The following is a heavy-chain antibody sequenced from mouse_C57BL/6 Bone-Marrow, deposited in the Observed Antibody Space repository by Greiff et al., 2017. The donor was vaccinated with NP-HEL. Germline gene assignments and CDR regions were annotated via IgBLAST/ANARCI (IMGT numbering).Heavy chain of an antibody. CDR3: ARPLYYYGSYFDY. CDR1: GFTFSDYY. D-gene: IGHD1-1*01. V-gene: IGHV5-12*01. Sequence: EVKLVESGGGLVQPGGSLKLSCAASGFTFSDYYMYWVRQTPEKRLEWVAYISNGGGSTYYPDTVKGSFTISRDNAKNTLYLQMSRLKSEDTAMYYCARPLYYYGSYFDYWGQGTTLTVSS. CDR2: ISNGGGST. J-gene: IGHJ2*01.